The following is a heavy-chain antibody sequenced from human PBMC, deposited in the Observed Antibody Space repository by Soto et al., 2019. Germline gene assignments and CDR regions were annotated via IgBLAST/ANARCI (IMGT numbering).Heavy chain of an antibody. Sequence: GASVKVSCKASGGTFSTYGINWVRQAPGQGLEWMGEIIPSVAATHYAQNFQGKVTLTADESTSTAYMELSSLRSEDTAVYYCAREGRNFDYWGQGTLVTVSS. CDR3: AREGRNFDY. V-gene: IGHV1-69*13. CDR2: IIPSVAAT. J-gene: IGHJ4*02. CDR1: GGTFSTYG.